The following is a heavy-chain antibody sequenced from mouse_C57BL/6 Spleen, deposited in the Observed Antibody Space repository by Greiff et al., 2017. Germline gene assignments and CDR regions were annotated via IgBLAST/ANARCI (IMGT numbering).Heavy chain of an antibody. CDR3: ARTPSITTVVAPYFDY. CDR1: GYTFTSYW. CDR2: IDPSDSYT. Sequence: QVQLQQPGAELVMPGASVKLSCKASGYTFTSYWMHWVQQRPGQGLEWIGEIDPSDSYTNYNQKFKGKSTLTVDKSSSTAYMQLSSLTSEDSAVYYCARTPSITTVVAPYFDYWGQGTTLTVSS. D-gene: IGHD1-1*01. V-gene: IGHV1-69*01. J-gene: IGHJ2*01.